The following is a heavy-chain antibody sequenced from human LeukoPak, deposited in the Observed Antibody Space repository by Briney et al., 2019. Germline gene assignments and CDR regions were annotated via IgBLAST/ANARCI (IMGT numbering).Heavy chain of an antibody. J-gene: IGHJ4*02. CDR3: ATRPSQYDFWSGYYQQPEYYFDY. V-gene: IGHV1-69*05. D-gene: IGHD3-3*01. CDR2: IIPIFGTA. CDR1: GGTFSSYA. Sequence: ASVKVSCKASGGTFSSYAISRVRQAPGQGLEWMGGIIPIFGTANYAQKFQGRVTITTDESTSTAYMELSSLRSEDTAVYYCATRPSQYDFWSGYYQQPEYYFDYWGQGTLVTVSS.